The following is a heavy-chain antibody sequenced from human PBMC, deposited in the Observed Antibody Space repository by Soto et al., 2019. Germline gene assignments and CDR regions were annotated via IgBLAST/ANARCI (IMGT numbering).Heavy chain of an antibody. Sequence: EVQLLESGGGSVQPGGSLRLSCAASGFTFSTYAMNWVRQAPGNGLEWVLAISGSGGSIHYADSVKGRFTISRDNSKNTLYLQMNSLRDEDTAVYHCVKGYWKGDVWGQGTTVTVSS. CDR1: GFTFSTYA. D-gene: IGHD1-1*01. J-gene: IGHJ6*02. CDR2: ISGSGGSI. V-gene: IGHV3-23*01. CDR3: VKGYWKGDV.